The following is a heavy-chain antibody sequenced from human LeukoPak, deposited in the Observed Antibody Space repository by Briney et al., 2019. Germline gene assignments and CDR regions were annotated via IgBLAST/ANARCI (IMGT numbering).Heavy chain of an antibody. CDR2: ISGSGGST. CDR1: GFTFSSYA. CDR3: AKVYDFWGELYYYMDV. V-gene: IGHV3-23*01. Sequence: GGSLRLSCAASGFTFSSYAMSWVRQAPGKGLEWVSAISGSGGSTYYADSVKGRFTISRDNSKNTLYLQMNSLRAEDTAVYYCAKVYDFWGELYYYMDVWGKGTTVTVSS. J-gene: IGHJ6*03. D-gene: IGHD3-3*01.